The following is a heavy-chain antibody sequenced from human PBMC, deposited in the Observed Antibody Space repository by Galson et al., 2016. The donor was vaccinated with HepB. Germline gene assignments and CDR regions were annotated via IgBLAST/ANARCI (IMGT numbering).Heavy chain of an antibody. CDR1: GFTFINYA. J-gene: IGHJ4*02. CDR2: ISGSGGST. Sequence: SLRLSCEASGFTFINYAMTWVRQAPGKGLEWVSSISGSGGSTYYADSVKGRFTISRDNSKNTLYLQMNSLRAEDTALYFCAKCRSSDSTSCPNYWGQGTLVTVSS. V-gene: IGHV3-23*01. D-gene: IGHD2-2*01. CDR3: AKCRSSDSTSCPNY.